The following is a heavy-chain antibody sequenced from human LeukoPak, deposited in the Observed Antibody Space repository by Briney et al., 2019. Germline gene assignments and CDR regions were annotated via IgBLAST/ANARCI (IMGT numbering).Heavy chain of an antibody. Sequence: SETLSLTCSLSGGYITNYYWSWIRQPPGKGPEWIGYIYFSEIANGNTNYNPSLKSRVTISLDTSKNQFFLNLTSVTAADTAVQYCARNAGYTSGWYGDVWGTGTTVTVSS. V-gene: IGHV4-59*01. J-gene: IGHJ6*04. D-gene: IGHD6-19*01. CDR3: ARNAGYTSGWYGDV. CDR1: GGYITNYY. CDR2: IYFSEIANGNT.